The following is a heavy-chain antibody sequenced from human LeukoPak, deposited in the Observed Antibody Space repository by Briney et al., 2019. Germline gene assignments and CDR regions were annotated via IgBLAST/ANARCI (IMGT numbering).Heavy chain of an antibody. V-gene: IGHV1-46*01. CDR3: ATPLGGYSSSRGAFDI. D-gene: IGHD6-13*01. Sequence: ASVKVSCKASGYTFTSYYMHWVRQAPGQGLEWMGIINPSGGSTSYAQKFQGRVTMTRDTSTSTVHMGLSSLRSEDTAVYYCATPLGGYSSSRGAFDIWGQGTMVTVSS. CDR1: GYTFTSYY. J-gene: IGHJ3*02. CDR2: INPSGGST.